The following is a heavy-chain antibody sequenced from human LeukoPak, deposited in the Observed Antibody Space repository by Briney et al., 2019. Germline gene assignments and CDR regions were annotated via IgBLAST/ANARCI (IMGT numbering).Heavy chain of an antibody. J-gene: IGHJ2*01. Sequence: PGGSLRLSCAASGFTFSRYSMHWVRQAPGKGLVWVSHVNSDGSGTDYADSVKGRFTISRDNARNSLYLQMNSLRAEDTAVYYCARALYRQHIVVVNAKNYWYFDLWGRGTLVTVSS. CDR1: GFTFSRYS. D-gene: IGHD2-21*01. CDR2: VNSDGSGT. V-gene: IGHV3-74*01. CDR3: ARALYRQHIVVVNAKNYWYFDL.